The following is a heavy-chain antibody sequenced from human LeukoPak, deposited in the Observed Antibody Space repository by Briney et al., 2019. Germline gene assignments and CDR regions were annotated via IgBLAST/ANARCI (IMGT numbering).Heavy chain of an antibody. CDR1: GYTFTSYA. J-gene: IGHJ6*02. CDR2: INAGNGNT. CDR3: ERADRDGMDV. Sequence: ASVKVSCKASGYTFTSYAMDWVRQAPGQRLEWMGWINAGNGNTKYSQKFQGRVTITRDRSASTVYMELSSLRSEDTAVYYCERADRDGMDVWGQGTTVTVSS. V-gene: IGHV1-3*01.